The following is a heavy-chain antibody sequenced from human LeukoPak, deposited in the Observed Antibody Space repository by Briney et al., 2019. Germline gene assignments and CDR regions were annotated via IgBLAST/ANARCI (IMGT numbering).Heavy chain of an antibody. CDR1: GXSISSYY. V-gene: IGHV4-59*08. CDR2: IYYSGST. D-gene: IGHD6-19*01. Sequence: SETLSLTCTVSGXSISSYYWSWIRQPPGKGLECIGYIYYSGSTNYNPSLESRLTMSVDTSKNQFSLNLNSVTAADTAVYYCARLIAVTGDTYWYFDLWGRGTLVTVSS. CDR3: ARLIAVTGDTYWYFDL. J-gene: IGHJ2*01.